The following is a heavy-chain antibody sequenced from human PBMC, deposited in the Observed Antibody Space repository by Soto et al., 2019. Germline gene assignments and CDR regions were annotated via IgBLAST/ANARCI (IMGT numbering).Heavy chain of an antibody. CDR1: GGTFSSYA. D-gene: IGHD1-26*01. J-gene: IGHJ6*02. V-gene: IGHV1-69*13. CDR3: ASGSYSAVNYYYYGMDV. CDR2: IIPIFGTA. Sequence: SVKVSCKASGGTFSSYAISWVRQAPGQGLEWMGGIIPIFGTANYAQKFQGRVTITADESTSTAYMELSSLRSEDTAVYYCASGSYSAVNYYYYGMDVWGQGTTVTAP.